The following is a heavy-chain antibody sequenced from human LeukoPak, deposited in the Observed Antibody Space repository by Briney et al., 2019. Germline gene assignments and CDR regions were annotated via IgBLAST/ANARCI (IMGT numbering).Heavy chain of an antibody. D-gene: IGHD4-17*01. CDR2: ISAYNGNT. CDR3: ARDQSHDYGYYYYYYYMDV. J-gene: IGHJ6*03. CDR1: GYTFTSYG. V-gene: IGHV1-18*01. Sequence: ASVTVSCKASGYTFTSYGISWVRQAPGQGLEWMGWISAYNGNTNYAQKLQGRVTMTTDTSTSTAYMGLRSLRSDDTAVYYCARDQSHDYGYYYYYYYMDVWGKGTTVTVSS.